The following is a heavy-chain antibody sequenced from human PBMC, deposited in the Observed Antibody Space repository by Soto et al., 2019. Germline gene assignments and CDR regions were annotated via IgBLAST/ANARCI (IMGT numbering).Heavy chain of an antibody. J-gene: IGHJ6*02. V-gene: IGHV3-21*01. CDR2: ISSSSSYI. Sequence: EVQLVESGGGLVKPGGSLRLSCAASGFTCSSYSMNWVRQAPGKGLEWVSSISSSSSYIYYADSVKGRFTISRDNAKNSLYLQMNSLRAEDTAVYYCATVRRPNDPYGMDVWGQGTTVTVSS. CDR1: GFTCSSYS. CDR3: ATVRRPNDPYGMDV.